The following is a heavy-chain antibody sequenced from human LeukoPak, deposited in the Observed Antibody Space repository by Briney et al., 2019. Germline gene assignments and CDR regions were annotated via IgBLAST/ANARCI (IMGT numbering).Heavy chain of an antibody. J-gene: IGHJ4*02. CDR1: GFTFSSYS. CDR3: ARGPRFWSGYCDY. V-gene: IGHV3-21*01. D-gene: IGHD3-3*01. Sequence: GGSLRLSCAASGFTFSSYSMNWVRQAPGKGLEWVSSISSSGSYIYYADSVKGRFTISRDNAKNSLYLQMNSLRAEDTAVYYCARGPRFWSGYCDYWGQGTLVTVSS. CDR2: ISSSGSYI.